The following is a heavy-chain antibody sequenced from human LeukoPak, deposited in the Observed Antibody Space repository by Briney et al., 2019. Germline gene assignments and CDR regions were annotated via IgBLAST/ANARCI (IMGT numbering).Heavy chain of an antibody. CDR3: ARNGDYSQDF. CDR1: GGSISSYY. CDR2: IYTSGST. D-gene: IGHD2-15*01. V-gene: IGHV4-4*07. J-gene: IGHJ4*02. Sequence: PSETLSLTCTVSGGSISSYYWSWIRQPAGKGLEWIGRIYTSGSTTYNPSLKSRVTMSVDTSKNQFSLTLNSVTAADTAVYYCARNGDYSQDFWGQGTLVTVSS.